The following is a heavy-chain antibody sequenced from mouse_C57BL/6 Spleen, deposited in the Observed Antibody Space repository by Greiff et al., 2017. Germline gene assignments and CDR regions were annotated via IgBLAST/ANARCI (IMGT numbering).Heavy chain of an antibody. Sequence: QVQLQQSGPELVKPGASVKISCKASGYAFSSSWMNWVKQRPGKGLEWIGRIYPGDGDTNYNGKFKGKATLTADKSSSTAYMQLSSLTSEDSAVYFCATAYYSNYFDCWGQGTTLTVSS. CDR1: GYAFSSSW. V-gene: IGHV1-82*01. CDR3: ATAYYSNYFDC. CDR2: IYPGDGDT. J-gene: IGHJ2*01. D-gene: IGHD2-5*01.